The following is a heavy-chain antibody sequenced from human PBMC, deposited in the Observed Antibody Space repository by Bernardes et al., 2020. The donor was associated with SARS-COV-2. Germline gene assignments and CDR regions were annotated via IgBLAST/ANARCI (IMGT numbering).Heavy chain of an antibody. D-gene: IGHD2-2*01. CDR2: INPHGSST. CDR1: GFTFSNYW. Sequence: GGSLRLSCVASGFTFSNYWLHWVRQAPGKGLVWVSRINPHGSSTSYADSVKGRFTISRDNAKNTFYLQMNSLRAEDTALYYCATFRDARWGQGTLVTVSS. CDR3: ATFRDAR. V-gene: IGHV3-74*01. J-gene: IGHJ4*02.